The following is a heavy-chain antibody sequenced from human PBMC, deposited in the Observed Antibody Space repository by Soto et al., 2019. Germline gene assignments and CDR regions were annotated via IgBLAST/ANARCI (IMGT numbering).Heavy chain of an antibody. CDR2: ISSSSSYT. Sequence: PVGSLRLSCASSVFTFSDYYMSWIRHAPGKGLEWVSYISSSSSYTNYADSVKGRFTISRDNAKNSLYLQMNSLRDEDTAVYYCARGEAYCGGDCYPYFEYWGQATLVTVSS. J-gene: IGHJ4*02. D-gene: IGHD2-21*02. CDR1: VFTFSDYY. CDR3: ARGEAYCGGDCYPYFEY. V-gene: IGHV3-11*06.